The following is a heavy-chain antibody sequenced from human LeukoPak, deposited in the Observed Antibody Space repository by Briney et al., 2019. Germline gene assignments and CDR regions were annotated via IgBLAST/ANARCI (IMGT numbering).Heavy chain of an antibody. J-gene: IGHJ4*02. V-gene: IGHV3-30*04. CDR1: GFTFSSYA. CDR2: ISYDGSSK. CDR3: ARGSDFWSGYETGFDY. Sequence: GGSLRLSCAASGFTFSSYAMHWVRQAPGKGLEWVAVISYDGSSKYYADSVKGRFTISRDNSKNTLYLQMNSLRAEDTAVYYCARGSDFWSGYETGFDYWGQGTLVTVSS. D-gene: IGHD3-3*01.